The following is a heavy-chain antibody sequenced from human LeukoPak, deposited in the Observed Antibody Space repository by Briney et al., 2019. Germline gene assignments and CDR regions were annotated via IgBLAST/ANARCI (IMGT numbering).Heavy chain of an antibody. D-gene: IGHD6-13*01. CDR2: ISGDGDSA. CDR3: AKDSLEAAGNWDS. CDR1: GFTFADYA. V-gene: IGHV3-43*02. Sequence: PGGSLRLSCAASGFTFADYAMYRVRQAPGKGLEWVSLISGDGDSAYYADSVKGRFTISRDNSKNSLYLQMNSLRTEDTALYYCAKDSLEAAGNWDSWGQGTLVTVSS. J-gene: IGHJ4*02.